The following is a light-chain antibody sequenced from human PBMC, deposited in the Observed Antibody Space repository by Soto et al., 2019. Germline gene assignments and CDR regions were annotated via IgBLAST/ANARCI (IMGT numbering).Light chain of an antibody. V-gene: IGKV3-15*01. CDR3: QQYNNWPLT. J-gene: IGKJ1*01. CDR2: AAS. Sequence: EIVMTQSPATLSVSPGERATLSCRASQSISRNLAWYQQKPGQAPRLLIYAASTRATGLPARFSGSGSGTEFTLTISSLQSEDFAVYSCQQYNNWPLTFGQGTKVDNQ. CDR1: QSISRN.